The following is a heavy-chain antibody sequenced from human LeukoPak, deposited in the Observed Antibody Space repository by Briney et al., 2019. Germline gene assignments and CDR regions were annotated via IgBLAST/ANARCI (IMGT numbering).Heavy chain of an antibody. CDR3: AGGGLWFGELPFDP. J-gene: IGHJ5*02. CDR2: INAYNGDT. D-gene: IGHD3-10*01. Sequence: ASMKVSCKASDYTFPTYGISWVRQAPGQRLEWVGWINAYNGDTNYAQKFQGRVTMTTDTSTSTAYMELRSLRSDDTAVYYCAGGGLWFGELPFDPWGQGTLVTVSS. CDR1: DYTFPTYG. V-gene: IGHV1-18*01.